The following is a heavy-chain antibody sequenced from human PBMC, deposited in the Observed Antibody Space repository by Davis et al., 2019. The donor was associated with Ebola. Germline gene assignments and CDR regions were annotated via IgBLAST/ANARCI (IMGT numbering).Heavy chain of an antibody. J-gene: IGHJ4*02. D-gene: IGHD3-10*01. V-gene: IGHV3-64D*08. CDR2: ISSNGGST. Sequence: GESLKISCAASGFTFSSYAMHWVRQAPGKGLEYVSAISSNGGSTYYADSVKGRFTISRDNSKNTLYLQMSSLRAEDTAVYYCTSGGVGHDYWGQGTLVAVSS. CDR1: GFTFSSYA. CDR3: TSGGVGHDY.